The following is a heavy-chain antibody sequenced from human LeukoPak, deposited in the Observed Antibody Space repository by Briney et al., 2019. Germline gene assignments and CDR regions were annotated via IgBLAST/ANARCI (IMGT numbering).Heavy chain of an antibody. J-gene: IGHJ6*03. CDR2: IYYSGST. CDR1: GGSISSYY. V-gene: IGHV4-39*07. D-gene: IGHD6-19*01. Sequence: SETLSLTCTVSGGSISSYYWGWIRQPPGKGLEWIGSIYYSGSTYYNPSLKSRVTISVDTSKNQFSLKLSSVTAADTAVYYCARETWLVHYYYYYYYMDVWGKGTTVTVSS. CDR3: ARETWLVHYYYYYYYMDV.